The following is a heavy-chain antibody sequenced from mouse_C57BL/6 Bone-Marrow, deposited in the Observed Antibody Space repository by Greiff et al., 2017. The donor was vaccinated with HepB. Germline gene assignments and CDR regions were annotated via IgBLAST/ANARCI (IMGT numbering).Heavy chain of an antibody. CDR2: IYPGSGST. CDR1: GYTFTSYW. D-gene: IGHD2-1*01. CDR3: ASAYGNYGYCYFDV. V-gene: IGHV1-55*01. J-gene: IGHJ1*03. Sequence: QVQLKQPGAELVKPGASVKMSCKASGYTFTSYWITWVKQRPGQGLEWIGDIYPGSGSTNYNEKFTSKATLTVNTSYSTAYMQLSSLTSEDSAVYCCASAYGNYGYCYFDVWGTGTTVTVSS.